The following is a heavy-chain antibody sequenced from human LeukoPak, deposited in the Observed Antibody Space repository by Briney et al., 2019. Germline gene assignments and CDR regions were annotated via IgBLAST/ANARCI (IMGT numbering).Heavy chain of an antibody. CDR2: IYTSGST. CDR1: GGSISSYY. J-gene: IGHJ3*02. D-gene: IGHD7-27*01. Sequence: SETLSLTCTVSGGSISSYYWSWIRQPAGKGLEWIGRIYTSGSTNYNPSLKSRVTMSVDTSKNQFSLQLNSVTPEDTAVYYCVRDANWGLDALDIWGQGTMVTVSS. V-gene: IGHV4-4*07. CDR3: VRDANWGLDALDI.